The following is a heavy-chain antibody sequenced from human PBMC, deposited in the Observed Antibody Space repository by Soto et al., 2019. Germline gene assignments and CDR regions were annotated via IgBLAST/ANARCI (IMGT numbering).Heavy chain of an antibody. CDR3: ARGKLSDYAWGSYRYHYDY. CDR2: INHSGST. V-gene: IGHV4-34*01. Sequence: SETLSLTCAVYGGSFSGYYWSWIRQPPGKGLEWIGEINHSGSTNYNPSLKSRVTISVDTSKNQFSLKLSSVTAADTAVYYCARGKLSDYAWGSYRYHYDYWGQGAVVTVSS. CDR1: GGSFSGYY. J-gene: IGHJ4*02. D-gene: IGHD3-16*02.